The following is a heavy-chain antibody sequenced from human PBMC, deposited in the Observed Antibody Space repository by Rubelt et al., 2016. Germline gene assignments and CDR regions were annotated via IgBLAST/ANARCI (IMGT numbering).Heavy chain of an antibody. D-gene: IGHD2-2*02. CDR3: ARNIPHDY. J-gene: IGHJ4*02. Sequence: EWVAVISYDGSNKYYADSVKGRFTISRDNSKNTLYLQMKSLRAEDTAVYYCARNIPHDYWGQGTLVTISS. V-gene: IGHV3-30*07. CDR2: ISYDGSNK.